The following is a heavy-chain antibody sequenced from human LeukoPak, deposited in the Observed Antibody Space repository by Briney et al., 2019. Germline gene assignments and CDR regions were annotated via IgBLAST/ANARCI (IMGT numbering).Heavy chain of an antibody. CDR3: AGEVIAAAGGLDD. Sequence: ASVKVSCKASGYTFTSYAINWGGPATGKGLNWMGWMNPNSGITGYEQKFQGRVTITRNTSISTAYMELSSLRSEDTYVDYCAGEVIAAAGGLDDWGQGTLVTGSS. V-gene: IGHV1-8*03. CDR2: MNPNSGIT. CDR1: GYTFTSYA. D-gene: IGHD6-13*01. J-gene: IGHJ4*02.